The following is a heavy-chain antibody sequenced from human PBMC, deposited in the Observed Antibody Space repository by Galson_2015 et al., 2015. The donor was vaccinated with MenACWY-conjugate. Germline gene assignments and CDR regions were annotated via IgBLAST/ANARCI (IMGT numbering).Heavy chain of an antibody. CDR2: IKADGSFS. J-gene: IGHJ4*02. V-gene: IGHV3-74*01. D-gene: IGHD1-1*01. CDR1: GFTFNNYW. CDR3: ARDNNLSFDS. Sequence: SLRLSCAASGFTFNNYWMHWVRQPPGKGLEWISYIKADGSFSNYADSVKCRFTISTDNAKNMVYLQMDGLGDEDTAVYYCARDNNLSFDSWGQGTLVTVSS.